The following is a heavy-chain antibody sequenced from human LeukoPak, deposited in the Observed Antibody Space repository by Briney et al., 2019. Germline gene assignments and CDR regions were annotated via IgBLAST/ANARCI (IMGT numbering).Heavy chain of an antibody. J-gene: IGHJ4*02. D-gene: IGHD3-16*01. CDR1: GGSLSSTSYY. V-gene: IGHV4-39*01. Sequence: PSETLSLTCTVSGGSLSSTSYYWGWIRQPPGKGPERIGSVYYTGSTSYNPSLKSRFTISVDTSKKQFSLKLSSVTAADTAVYYCATAPSRGIILIQVALFDYWGQGTLVTVSS. CDR3: ATAPSRGIILIQVALFDY. CDR2: VYYTGST.